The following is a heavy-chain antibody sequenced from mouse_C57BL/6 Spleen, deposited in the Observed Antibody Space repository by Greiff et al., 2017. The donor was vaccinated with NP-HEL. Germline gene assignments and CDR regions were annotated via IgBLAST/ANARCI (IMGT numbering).Heavy chain of an antibody. D-gene: IGHD4-1*02. J-gene: IGHJ4*01. CDR2: INPNNGGT. Sequence: EVQLQQSGPELVKPGASVKISCKASGYTFTDYYMNWVKQSHGKSLEWIGDINPNNGGTSYNQKFKGKATLTVDKSSSTAYMELRSLTSEDSAVYYCARSATGTDYEAMDYWGQGTSVTVSS. V-gene: IGHV1-26*01. CDR3: ARSATGTDYEAMDY. CDR1: GYTFTDYY.